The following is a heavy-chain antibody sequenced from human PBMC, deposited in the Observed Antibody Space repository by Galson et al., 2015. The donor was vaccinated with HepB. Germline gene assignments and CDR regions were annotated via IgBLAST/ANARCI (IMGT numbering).Heavy chain of an antibody. J-gene: IGHJ5*02. CDR1: GGTFSSYA. D-gene: IGHD2-2*01. CDR2: IIPIFGTA. CDR3: ARGVPAATGDWFDP. Sequence: SVKVSCKASGGTFSSYAISWVRQAPGQGLEWMGGIIPIFGTANYAQKFQGRVTITADKSTSTAYMELSSLRSEDTAVYYCARGVPAATGDWFDPWGQGTLVTVSS. V-gene: IGHV1-69*06.